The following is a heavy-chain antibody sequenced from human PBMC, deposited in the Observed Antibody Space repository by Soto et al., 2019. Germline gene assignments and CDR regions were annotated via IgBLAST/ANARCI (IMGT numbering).Heavy chain of an antibody. J-gene: IGHJ6*02. CDR2: ISSRSDI. V-gene: IGHV3-21*01. Sequence: VSLRLSSVGSGFIFSNYSINWVRQAPGKGLEWVSSISSRSDIYYSESVKGRFTISRDNAKNSGSLHMDSLRADDTAVYYCAREYTAWPLAYGLDVWGQGTAATVSS. CDR3: AREYTAWPLAYGLDV. CDR1: GFIFSNYS. D-gene: IGHD2-2*02.